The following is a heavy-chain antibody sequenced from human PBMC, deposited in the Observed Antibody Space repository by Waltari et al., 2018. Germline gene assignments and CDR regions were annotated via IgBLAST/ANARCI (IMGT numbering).Heavy chain of an antibody. D-gene: IGHD6-6*01. Sequence: QVQLQQWGAGLLKPSETLSLTCAVYGGSLSGYYWTWISQPTGKGLEWIGEIGHGGSTTVNPSLKGRFTISVDTSKNQFSLNLGSVGAADTTVYYCASRGKRRRSVKAIAARTASGTWLDSWGQGTLVTVSS. CDR3: ASRGKRRRSVKAIAARTASGTWLDS. J-gene: IGHJ5*01. CDR2: IGHGGST. CDR1: GGSLSGYY. V-gene: IGHV4-34*01.